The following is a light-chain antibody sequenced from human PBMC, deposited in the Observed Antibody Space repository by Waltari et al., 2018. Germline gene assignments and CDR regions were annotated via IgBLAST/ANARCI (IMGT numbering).Light chain of an antibody. CDR3: QQYYSYLYT. CDR1: QGISSY. CDR2: AAS. Sequence: AIRMTQSPSSFSASTGDRVTITCRASQGISSYLAWYQQKPGKAPKLLIYAASNLQSGVPSRFSGSGSGTDFTLTISCLQSEDFATYYCQQYYSYLYTFGQGTKLEIK. V-gene: IGKV1-8*01. J-gene: IGKJ2*01.